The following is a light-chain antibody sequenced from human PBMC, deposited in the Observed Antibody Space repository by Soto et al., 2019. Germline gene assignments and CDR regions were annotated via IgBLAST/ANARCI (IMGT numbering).Light chain of an antibody. J-gene: IGKJ3*01. V-gene: IGKV1-33*01. CDR1: QDISNF. Sequence: DIQMTQSPSSLSASVGDRVTITCQASQDISNFLNCYQQKPGKAPKLLIYDASNLETGVPSRFSGSGSGTDFTFTISSLQPEDIATYYCQQCDNLPFTFGPGTKVDFK. CDR2: DAS. CDR3: QQCDNLPFT.